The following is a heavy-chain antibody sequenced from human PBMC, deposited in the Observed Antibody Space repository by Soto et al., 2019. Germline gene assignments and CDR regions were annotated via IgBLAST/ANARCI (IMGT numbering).Heavy chain of an antibody. CDR3: ARGPSDDKVDY. Sequence: SETLSLTCCVSGGSMDVGYDVWSWIRQPPGKGLEWIGHIYDRENTYNNPSLQSRVTISVDTSKNQFSLHLTSVTAADTAVYYCARGPSDDKVDYWGQGTLVTSPQ. J-gene: IGHJ4*02. CDR2: IYDRENT. D-gene: IGHD1-1*01. CDR1: GGSMDVGYDV. V-gene: IGHV4-30-4*01.